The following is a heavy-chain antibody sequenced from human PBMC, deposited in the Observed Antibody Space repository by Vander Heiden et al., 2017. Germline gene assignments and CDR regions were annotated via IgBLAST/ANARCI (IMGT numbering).Heavy chain of an antibody. J-gene: IGHJ4*02. Sequence: QVQLVESGEGVVQPGRSLRLSCAASGFIFSRYVLHWVRQAPGKGLEWVSVISKDGAVIFYADSVKGRFTISRDNSGNTLYLQMNSLRAEDTALYYCAREAYSSGRAGSFDYWGQGTLVTVSS. CDR3: AREAYSSGRAGSFDY. CDR2: ISKDGAVI. V-gene: IGHV3-30-3*01. CDR1: GFIFSRYV. D-gene: IGHD6-19*01.